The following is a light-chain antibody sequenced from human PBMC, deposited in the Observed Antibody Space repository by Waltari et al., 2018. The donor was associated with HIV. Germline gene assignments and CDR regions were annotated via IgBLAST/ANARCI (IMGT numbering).Light chain of an antibody. Sequence: SYELTQPPSVSVSPGQTARITCSGDALPKKYAYWYQQKSGQAPVLVIYEVSKRPSGIPESFSGSSSGTMATLTISGAQVEDEADYYWYSTDSSGNQRVFGVGTKLTVL. CDR2: EVS. J-gene: IGLJ2*01. CDR1: ALPKKY. CDR3: YSTDSSGNQRV. V-gene: IGLV3-10*01.